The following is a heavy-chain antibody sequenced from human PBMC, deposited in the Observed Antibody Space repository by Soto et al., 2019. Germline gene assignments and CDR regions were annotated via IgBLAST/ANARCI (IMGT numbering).Heavy chain of an antibody. J-gene: IGHJ4*02. V-gene: IGHV1-18*01. Sequence: ASVKVSCKASGYTFTSYGISWVRQAPGQGLEWMGWISAYNGNTNYAQKLQGRVTMTTDTSTSTAYMELRSLRSDDTAVYYCAASLTTDWLVGYWGQGTLVTVSS. CDR2: ISAYNGNT. CDR3: AASLTTDWLVGY. CDR1: GYTFTSYG. D-gene: IGHD3-9*01.